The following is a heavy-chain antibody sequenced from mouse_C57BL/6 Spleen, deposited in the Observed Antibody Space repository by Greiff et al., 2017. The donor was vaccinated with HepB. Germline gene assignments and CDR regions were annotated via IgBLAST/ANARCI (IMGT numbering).Heavy chain of an antibody. D-gene: IGHD2-10*02. CDR3: AGYGNYLYWYFDV. CDR2: INPSNGGT. Sequence: QVQLQQPGTELVKPGASVKLSCKASGYTFTSYWMHWVKQRPGQGLEWIGNINPSNGGTNYNEKFKSKATLTVDKSSSTAYMQRSSLTSEDSAVYYCAGYGNYLYWYFDVWGTGTTVTVSS. V-gene: IGHV1-53*01. J-gene: IGHJ1*03. CDR1: GYTFTSYW.